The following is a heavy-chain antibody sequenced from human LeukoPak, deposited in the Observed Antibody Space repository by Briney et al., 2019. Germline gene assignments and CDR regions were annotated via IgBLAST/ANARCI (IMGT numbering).Heavy chain of an antibody. V-gene: IGHV7-4-1*02. D-gene: IGHD6-19*01. Sequence: ASVKVSCKASGYTFTSYAMNWVRQAPGQGLEWMGWINTNTGNPTYAQGFTGRFVFSLDTSVSTAYLQISSLKAEDTAVYYCARGGYSSGWYYYYYYMDVWGKGTTVTVSS. J-gene: IGHJ6*03. CDR3: ARGGYSSGWYYYYYYMDV. CDR1: GYTFTSYA. CDR2: INTNTGNP.